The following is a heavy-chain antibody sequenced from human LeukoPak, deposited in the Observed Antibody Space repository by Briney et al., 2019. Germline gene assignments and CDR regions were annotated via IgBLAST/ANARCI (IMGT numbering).Heavy chain of an antibody. V-gene: IGHV1-18*01. CDR1: GYTFTGYG. J-gene: IGHJ4*02. D-gene: IGHD3-22*01. CDR3: ASNTGSDGSGYAY. Sequence: ASVKVSCKASGYTFTGYGITCVRQAPGQGLEGMGWISVNNGDTNYAQKLQGRVTITTETSTSTAYMEMRSLRSDDTAVYYCASNTGSDGSGYAYWGQGTLVTVSS. CDR2: ISVNNGDT.